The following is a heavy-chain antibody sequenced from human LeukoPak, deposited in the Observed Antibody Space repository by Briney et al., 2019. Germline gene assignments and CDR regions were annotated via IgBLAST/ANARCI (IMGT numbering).Heavy chain of an antibody. CDR3: ARDISAGIYMYEY. D-gene: IGHD2-15*01. CDR2: INPNSGGT. CDR1: GYIFTGHY. V-gene: IGHV1-2*02. J-gene: IGHJ4*02. Sequence: ASVKVSCEASGYIFTGHYMHWVRQTPGQGLEWMGWINPNSGGTKYAQKFQGRVNMTRDTSISTTYMELRRLTSDDTAVYYCARDISAGIYMYEYWGQGSLVTVSS.